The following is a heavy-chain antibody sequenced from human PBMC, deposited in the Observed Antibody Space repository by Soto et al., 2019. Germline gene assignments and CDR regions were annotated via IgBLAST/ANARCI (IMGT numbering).Heavy chain of an antibody. J-gene: IGHJ3*02. CDR2: IYPGDSDT. CDR3: ARERGGDFWSGYDAFDI. D-gene: IGHD3-3*01. CDR1: GYSFTRYW. V-gene: IGHV5-51*01. Sequence: PGESLKISCKDSGYSFTRYWIAWVRPMPGKGLEGRGIIYPGDSDTRYSPSFQGQVTISADKSISTAYLQWSSLKASDTAMYYCARERGGDFWSGYDAFDIWGQGTMVTVSS.